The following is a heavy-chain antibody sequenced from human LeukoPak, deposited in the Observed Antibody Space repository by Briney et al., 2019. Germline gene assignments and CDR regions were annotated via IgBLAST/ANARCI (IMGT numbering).Heavy chain of an antibody. D-gene: IGHD5-12*01. J-gene: IGHJ4*02. V-gene: IGHV1-69*13. Sequence: ASVKVSCKASGGTFNRFAISWVRQAPGQGLEWMGGIITFFGTTNYAQNFQGRVTITADESTRTAYMELSSLRSEDTAVYYCARGNIVATMPFDYWGQGTLVTVSS. CDR3: ARGNIVATMPFDY. CDR1: GGTFNRFA. CDR2: IITFFGTT.